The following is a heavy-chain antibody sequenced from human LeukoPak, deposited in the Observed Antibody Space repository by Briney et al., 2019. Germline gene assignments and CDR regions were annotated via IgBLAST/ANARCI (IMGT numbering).Heavy chain of an antibody. CDR3: ARGWGEKGYCRGGTCNNPQFDY. CDR2: IKEDGREK. J-gene: IGHJ4*02. Sequence: GGPLRLSCAASGFTFSDYWMTWVRQAPGKGLEWVAHIKEDGREKYYVDSVKGRFTLSTDNAKNSVYLQMNSLGAEDTAVYYCARGWGEKGYCRGGTCNNPQFDYWGQGILVTVSS. V-gene: IGHV3-7*01. D-gene: IGHD2-15*01. CDR1: GFTFSDYW.